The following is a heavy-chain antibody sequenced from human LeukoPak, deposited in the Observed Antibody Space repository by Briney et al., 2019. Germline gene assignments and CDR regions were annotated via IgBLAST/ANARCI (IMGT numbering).Heavy chain of an antibody. D-gene: IGHD3-9*01. Sequence: GASVKVSCKASGYTFTSYDINWVRQANGQGLEWMGWMNPNSGNTGYAQKFQGRVTMTRNTSISTAYMGLSSLRSEDTAVYYCARTYYDILTGYYYFDYWGQGTLVTVSS. V-gene: IGHV1-8*01. CDR2: MNPNSGNT. CDR3: ARTYYDILTGYYYFDY. CDR1: GYTFTSYD. J-gene: IGHJ4*02.